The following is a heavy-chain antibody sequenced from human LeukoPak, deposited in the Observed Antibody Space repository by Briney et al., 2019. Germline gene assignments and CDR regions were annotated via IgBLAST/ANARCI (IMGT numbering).Heavy chain of an antibody. CDR3: ARHPEWEREAGST. Sequence: PSETLSLTCTVSGGSISSYYWSWIRQPPGKGLEWSGYIYYSGSTKYNPSLKSRVTISVDTSKNQFFLKLSSVTAADTAVYYCARHPEWEREAGSTWGQGTLVTVSS. V-gene: IGHV4-59*08. D-gene: IGHD3-10*01. J-gene: IGHJ5*02. CDR1: GGSISSYY. CDR2: IYYSGST.